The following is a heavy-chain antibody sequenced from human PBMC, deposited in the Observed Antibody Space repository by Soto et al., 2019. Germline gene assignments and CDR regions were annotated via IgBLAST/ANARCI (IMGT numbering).Heavy chain of an antibody. J-gene: IGHJ4*02. CDR3: AREGPVTPFDY. D-gene: IGHD4-17*01. V-gene: IGHV3-53*01. CDR2: PYTTGNA. CDR1: GFTVSSSY. Sequence: GGSLRLSCAASGFTVSSSYMSWVRQAPGEGLEWVSVPYTTGNAYYADSVKGRFTISRDNSKNTLYLQMNSLRAEDTAVYYCAREGPVTPFDYWGQGTLVTVSS.